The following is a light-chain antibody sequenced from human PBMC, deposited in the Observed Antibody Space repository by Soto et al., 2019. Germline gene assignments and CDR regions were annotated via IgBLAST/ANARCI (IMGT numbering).Light chain of an antibody. Sequence: AIQMTQSPSSLSASVGDRVTITCRASQDIRTELGWYQQKPGNATKLLIYATSILQSGVPSRFSGIGSGTDFTLNISSLQPEDFATYYCLQDYSYPRTFGQGTKGEIK. J-gene: IGKJ1*01. CDR2: ATS. CDR1: QDIRTE. V-gene: IGKV1-6*01. CDR3: LQDYSYPRT.